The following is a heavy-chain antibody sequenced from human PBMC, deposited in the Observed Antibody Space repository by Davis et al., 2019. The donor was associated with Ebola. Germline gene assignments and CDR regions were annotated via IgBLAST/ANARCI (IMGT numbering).Heavy chain of an antibody. CDR2: INAGNGNT. V-gene: IGHV1-3*01. Sequence: AASVKVSCKASGYTFTSYAMHWVRQAPGQRLEWMGWINAGNGNTKYSQKFQGRVTITRDTSASTAYMELSSLRSEDTAVYYCAKGPLELWFGELDYWGQGTLVTVSS. CDR3: AKGPLELWFGELDY. D-gene: IGHD3-10*01. J-gene: IGHJ4*02. CDR1: GYTFTSYA.